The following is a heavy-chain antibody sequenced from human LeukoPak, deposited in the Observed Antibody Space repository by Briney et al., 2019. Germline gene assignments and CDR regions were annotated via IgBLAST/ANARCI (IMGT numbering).Heavy chain of an antibody. CDR3: ARHSSYYGNFDY. J-gene: IGHJ4*02. Sequence: SETLSLTCTVSGGSISSSSYYWGWIRQPPGKGLEWIGSIYHSGSSYYNPSLKSRVTISVDTSKNQFSLKLGSVTAADTAVYYCARHSSYYGNFDYWGQGTLVTVSS. CDR2: IYHSGSS. D-gene: IGHD3-10*01. V-gene: IGHV4-39*01. CDR1: GGSISSSSYY.